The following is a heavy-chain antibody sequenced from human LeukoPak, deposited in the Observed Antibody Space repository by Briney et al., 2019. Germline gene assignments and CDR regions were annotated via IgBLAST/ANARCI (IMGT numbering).Heavy chain of an antibody. V-gene: IGHV3-23*01. CDR2: ISTSGGTT. CDR1: GFTFGSYA. D-gene: IGHD3-22*01. Sequence: GGSLRLSCAASGFTFGSYAMSWVRQAPGKGLEWVSGISTSGGTTSYAESVKGRFTVSRDNPRNTLYMEMNSLRDEDTAVYYCAVMHRYYDGSGYWVQWGQGTLVTASS. J-gene: IGHJ4*02. CDR3: AVMHRYYDGSGYWVQ.